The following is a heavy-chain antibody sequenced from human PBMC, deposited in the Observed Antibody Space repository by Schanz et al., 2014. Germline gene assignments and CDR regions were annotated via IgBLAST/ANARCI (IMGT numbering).Heavy chain of an antibody. D-gene: IGHD6-6*01. J-gene: IGHJ6*02. V-gene: IGHV3-53*01. CDR3: AKIWKGHPIEVRPGWSDGMDV. CDR1: GFTVNTNY. Sequence: EVQLVESGGGLIQPGGSLRLSCAVSGFTVNTNYMSWVRQAPGKGLEWISSMYINSGSTQYADSVKGRFTISRDNSKNTLYLQMNSLRAEDTAVYYCAKIWKGHPIEVRPGWSDGMDVWGQGTTVTVSS. CDR2: MYINSGST.